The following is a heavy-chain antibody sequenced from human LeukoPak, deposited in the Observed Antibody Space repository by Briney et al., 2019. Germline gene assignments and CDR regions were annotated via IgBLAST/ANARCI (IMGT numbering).Heavy chain of an antibody. CDR2: IYYSGST. CDR1: GGSISSYY. J-gene: IGHJ5*02. Sequence: PSETLSLTCTVSGGSISSYYWSWIRQPPGKGLEWIGYIYYSGSTNYNPSLKSRVTISVDTSKNQFSLKLSSVTAADTAVYYCAGGGELLYRTPGNWFDPWGQGTLVTVSS. V-gene: IGHV4-59*12. CDR3: AGGGELLYRTPGNWFDP. D-gene: IGHD3-10*01.